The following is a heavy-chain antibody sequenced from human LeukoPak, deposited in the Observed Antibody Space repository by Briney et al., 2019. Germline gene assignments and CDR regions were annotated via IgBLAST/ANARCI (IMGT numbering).Heavy chain of an antibody. Sequence: PGGSLRLSCAVSGFTLDDYAMNWVRQAPGKGLEWVANINWNGGSTGYGDSVKRCFSTSRDNAKNSVFLQMHSLRANDTAFYCARDMLLGDAFDIWGQGTMVIVSS. CDR3: ARDMLLGDAFDI. CDR1: GFTLDDYA. CDR2: INWNGGST. D-gene: IGHD3-10*02. J-gene: IGHJ3*02. V-gene: IGHV3-20*04.